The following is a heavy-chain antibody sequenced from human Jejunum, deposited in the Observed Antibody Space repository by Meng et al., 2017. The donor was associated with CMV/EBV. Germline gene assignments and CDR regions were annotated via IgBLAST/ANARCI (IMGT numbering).Heavy chain of an antibody. V-gene: IGHV6-1*01. CDR3: ARDWGDVRGGFDF. CDR1: GDSASSNSAA. D-gene: IGHD3-10*02. Sequence: QSHLQPPVPDLVTPPPTPSPTGATSGDSASSNSAAWNWIRQSPSRGLEWLGRTYYRSKYYNDYALSVKSRITINPDTSKNQFSLQLNSVTPEDTAIYYCARDWGDVRGGFDFWGQGTLVTVSS. J-gene: IGHJ4*02. CDR2: TYYRSKYYN.